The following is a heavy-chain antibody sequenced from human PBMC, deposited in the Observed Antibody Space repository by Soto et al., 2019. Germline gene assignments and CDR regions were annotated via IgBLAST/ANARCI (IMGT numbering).Heavy chain of an antibody. D-gene: IGHD3-22*01. CDR1: GFTFSDYY. V-gene: IGHV3-11*03. CDR2: ISSSSSYT. Sequence: PGGSLRLSCAASGFTFSDYYMSWIRQAPGKGLEWVSYISSSSSYTNYADSVKGRFTISRDNAKNSLYLQMNSLRAEDTAVYYCARPNDSSGYPFDYSGRATLVTVST. CDR3: ARPNDSSGYPFDY. J-gene: IGHJ4*02.